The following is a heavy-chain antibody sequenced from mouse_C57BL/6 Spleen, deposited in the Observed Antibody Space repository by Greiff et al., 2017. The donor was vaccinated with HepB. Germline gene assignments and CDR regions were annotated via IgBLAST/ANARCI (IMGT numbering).Heavy chain of an antibody. CDR1: GYTFTDYN. J-gene: IGHJ4*01. Sequence: EVQLVESGPELVKPGASVKIPCKASGYTFTDYNMDWVKQSHGKSLEWIGDINPNNGGTIYNQKFKGKATLTVDKSSSTAYMELRSLTSEDTAVYYCARKSSGYYAMDYWGQGTSVTVSS. CDR2: INPNNGGT. V-gene: IGHV1-18*01. CDR3: ARKSSGYYAMDY. D-gene: IGHD3-2*02.